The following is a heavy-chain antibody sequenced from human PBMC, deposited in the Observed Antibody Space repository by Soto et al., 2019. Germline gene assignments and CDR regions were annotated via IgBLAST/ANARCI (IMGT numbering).Heavy chain of an antibody. J-gene: IGHJ6*03. D-gene: IGHD2-2*01. CDR1: SDR. Sequence: SDRCSLIRQPPGKGLEWIGYIYYSGSTNYNPSLKSRVTISVDTSKNQFSLKLSSVTAADTAVYYCARIGYCSSTSCYAPFGYYYYYMDVWGKGTTVTVSS. V-gene: IGHV4-59*08. CDR3: ARIGYCSSTSCYAPFGYYYYYMDV. CDR2: IYYSGST.